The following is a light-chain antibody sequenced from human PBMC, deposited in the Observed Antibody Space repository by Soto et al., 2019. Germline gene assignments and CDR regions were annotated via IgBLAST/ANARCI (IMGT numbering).Light chain of an antibody. CDR2: EVT. CDR1: SSDVGGFDY. Sequence: QPVLTQPASVSGSPGQSITISCTGTSSDVGGFDYVSWYQQYPGKAPKLMIHEVTNRPSGVSHRFSGSKSGNTASLTISGLQAEDEADYYCSSYAPTRTIVFGGGTKLTVL. V-gene: IGLV2-14*01. CDR3: SSYAPTRTIV. J-gene: IGLJ2*01.